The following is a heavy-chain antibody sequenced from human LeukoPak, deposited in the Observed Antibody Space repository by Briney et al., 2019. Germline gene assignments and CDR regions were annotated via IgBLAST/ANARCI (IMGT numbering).Heavy chain of an antibody. Sequence: PGGSLRLSCAASGFTFSSYGMHWVRQAPGKGLGWVAFIRYDGSNKYYGDSVKGRFTISRDNSKNTLYLQMNSLRAEDTAVYYCAKTYSSSRRQYYFDYWGQGTLVTVSS. V-gene: IGHV3-30*02. CDR2: IRYDGSNK. CDR1: GFTFSSYG. CDR3: AKTYSSSRRQYYFDY. D-gene: IGHD6-13*01. J-gene: IGHJ4*02.